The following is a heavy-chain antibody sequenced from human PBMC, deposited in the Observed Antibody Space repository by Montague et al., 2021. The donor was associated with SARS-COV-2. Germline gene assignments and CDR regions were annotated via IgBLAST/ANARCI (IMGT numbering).Heavy chain of an antibody. CDR3: ARLGDGVVPSPIRGVGAYYSCYCVDD. J-gene: IGHJ6*03. Sequence: SETLSLTCAVHGGSFTTYSWNWIRQPPGKELEWIGEIHHGGSTNYNPSLKSRVTISADTSKNHSSLNPTSVAAADTAVYYCARLGDGVVPSPIRGVGAYYSCYCVDDWGKGTTVTVSS. CDR2: IHHGGST. D-gene: IGHD2-2*02. CDR1: GGSFTTYS. V-gene: IGHV4-34*01.